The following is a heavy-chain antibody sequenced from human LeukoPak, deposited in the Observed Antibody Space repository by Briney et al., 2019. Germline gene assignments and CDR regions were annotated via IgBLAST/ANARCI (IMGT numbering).Heavy chain of an antibody. Sequence: GGSLRLSCAASGFTFSSYGMHWVRQAPGKGLEWVALISFDGGNKYSADSVKGRFTISRDNSKNTLYLQMNSLRAEDTAVYYCAKSPYSSGWVPSYFDYWGQGTLVTVSS. CDR1: GFTFSSYG. CDR3: AKSPYSSGWVPSYFDY. J-gene: IGHJ4*02. CDR2: ISFDGGNK. D-gene: IGHD6-19*01. V-gene: IGHV3-30*18.